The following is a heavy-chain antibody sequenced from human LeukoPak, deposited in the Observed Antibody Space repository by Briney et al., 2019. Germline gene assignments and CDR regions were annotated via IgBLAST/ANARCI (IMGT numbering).Heavy chain of an antibody. CDR1: GDSISSYY. CDR3: ARGGWWELLPSPYDY. J-gene: IGHJ4*02. Sequence: SETLSLTCTISGDSISSYYWSWIRQPPGKGLEWIAYIYYSGTTNYNPSLKSRVTMSVDTSRNQFSLRLSSVTAADTAVYFCARGGWWELLPSPYDYWGQGTLVTVSS. CDR2: IYYSGTT. D-gene: IGHD1-26*01. V-gene: IGHV4-59*08.